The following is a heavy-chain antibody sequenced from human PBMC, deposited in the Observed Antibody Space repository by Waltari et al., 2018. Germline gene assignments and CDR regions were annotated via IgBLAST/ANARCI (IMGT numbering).Heavy chain of an antibody. CDR3: ARAPGYKGIFDH. J-gene: IGHJ5*02. Sequence: QVQLQGWGAGLLKPSETLSLTCAVSGGSLSGFYWTWIRQSPGKGLEWIGDVNHGGDTNYNPSLDTRLTVSVDTSKKQFSLRMRSVTAADTAVYYCARAPGYKGIFDHWGQGILVTVSS. V-gene: IGHV4-34*01. CDR1: GGSLSGFY. CDR2: VNHGGDT. D-gene: IGHD5-12*01.